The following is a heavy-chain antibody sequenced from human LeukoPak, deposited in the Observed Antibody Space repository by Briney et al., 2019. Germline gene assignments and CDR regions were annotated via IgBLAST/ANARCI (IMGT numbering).Heavy chain of an antibody. CDR2: IYSGGST. Sequence: GGSLRLSCAASGFAVSTKYMSWVRQAPGKGLEWVSIIYSGGSTYYADSVKGRFTISKDSSKNTLYFQMNSLRAEDTAVYYCAGKRGYSYGYDYWGQGTLVTVSS. CDR3: AGKRGYSYGYDY. CDR1: GFAVSTKY. V-gene: IGHV3-53*01. J-gene: IGHJ4*02. D-gene: IGHD5-18*01.